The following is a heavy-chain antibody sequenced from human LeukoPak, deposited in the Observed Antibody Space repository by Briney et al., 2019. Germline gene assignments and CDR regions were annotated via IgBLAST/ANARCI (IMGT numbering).Heavy chain of an antibody. D-gene: IGHD6-19*01. CDR1: GYTFTSFW. CDR3: ARHTRPTPYTSAGYIDY. CDR2: IYPGDSDT. Sequence: GESLKISCKGSGYTFTSFWIGWVRQMPGKGLEWMGIIYPGDSDTRYSPSFQGQVTISADKSISTAYLQWSSLKASDSAMDYCARHTRPTPYTSAGYIDYWGQGTLVTVSS. J-gene: IGHJ4*02. V-gene: IGHV5-51*01.